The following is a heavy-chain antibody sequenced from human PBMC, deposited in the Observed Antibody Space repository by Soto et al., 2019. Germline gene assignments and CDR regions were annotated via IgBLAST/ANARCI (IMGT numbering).Heavy chain of an antibody. CDR2: IYYSGST. CDR1: GGSVSSGSYY. V-gene: IGHV4-61*01. D-gene: IGHD2-2*01. Sequence: QVQLQESGPGLVKPSETLSLTCTVSGGSVSSGSYYWSWIRQPPGKGLEWIGYIYYSGSTNYNPSLKCRVTISVDTSKSQFSLKLSSVTAADTAVYYCASCPPSSTSGVFDYWGQGTLVTVSS. J-gene: IGHJ4*02. CDR3: ASCPPSSTSGVFDY.